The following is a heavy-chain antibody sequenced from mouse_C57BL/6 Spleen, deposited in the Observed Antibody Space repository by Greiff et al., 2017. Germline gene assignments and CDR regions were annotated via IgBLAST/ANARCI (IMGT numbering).Heavy chain of an antibody. CDR2: IYPGSGST. CDR1: GYTFTSYW. CDR3: AKGTTVVDWYFDV. J-gene: IGHJ1*03. Sequence: QVQLQQPGAELVKPGASVKMSCKASGYTFTSYWITWVKQRPGQGLEWIGDIYPGSGSTNYNEKFKSKATLTVDTSSSTAYMPLSSLTSEDSAVYYGAKGTTVVDWYFDVWGTGTTVTVAS. V-gene: IGHV1-55*01. D-gene: IGHD1-1*01.